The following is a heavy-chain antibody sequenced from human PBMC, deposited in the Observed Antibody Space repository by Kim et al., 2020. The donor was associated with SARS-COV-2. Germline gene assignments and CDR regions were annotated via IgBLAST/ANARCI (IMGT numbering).Heavy chain of an antibody. V-gene: IGHV3-23*01. CDR2: SAEGI. CDR3: AKLRQTSADAFHI. D-gene: IGHD6-25*01. J-gene: IGHJ3*02. Sequence: GGSLRLSCAASEFSISTYAMSWVRQVPGKGLEWVSSSAEGIFYADSVRGRFTISRDNSKNTVYLQMNSLRAEDTAVYYCAKLRQTSADAFHIWGQGTIVT. CDR1: EFSISTYA.